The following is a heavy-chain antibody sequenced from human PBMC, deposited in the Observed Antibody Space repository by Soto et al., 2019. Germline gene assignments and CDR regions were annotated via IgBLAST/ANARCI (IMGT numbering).Heavy chain of an antibody. D-gene: IGHD2-21*02. J-gene: IGHJ4*02. Sequence: GGSLRLSCAASGFTFSSYGMHWVRQAPGKGLEWVAVIWYDGSNKYYADSVKGRFTISRDNSKNTLYLQMNSLRAEDTAVYYCARDSPLLYFDYWGQGTLVTVSS. CDR2: IWYDGSNK. CDR1: GFTFSSYG. CDR3: ARDSPLLYFDY. V-gene: IGHV3-33*01.